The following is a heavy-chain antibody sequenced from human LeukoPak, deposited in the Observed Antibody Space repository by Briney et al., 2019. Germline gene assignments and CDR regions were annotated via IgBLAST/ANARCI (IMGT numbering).Heavy chain of an antibody. CDR3: ARIEGDSSGYIGPFDY. CDR2: IYYSGST. J-gene: IGHJ4*02. CDR1: GGSISSGGYY. Sequence: SETLSLTCTVSGGSISSGGYYWSWIRQHPGKGLEWIGYIYYSGSTYYNPSLKNRVTISVDTSKNQFSLKLSSVTAADTAVYYCARIEGDSSGYIGPFDYWGQGTLVTVSS. V-gene: IGHV4-31*03. D-gene: IGHD3-22*01.